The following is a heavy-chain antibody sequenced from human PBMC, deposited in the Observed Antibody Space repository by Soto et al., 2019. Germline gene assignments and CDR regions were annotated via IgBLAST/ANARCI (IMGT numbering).Heavy chain of an antibody. V-gene: IGHV1-3*01. CDR3: ARGDGYYHFDY. CDR1: GYTFTSYA. Sequence: PSVKVSCKASGYTFTSYAMHWVRQAPGQRLDWMGWINAGNGNTKYSQKFQGRVTITRDTSASTAYMELSSLRSEDTAVYYYARGDGYYHFDYWGQGTLVTVSS. D-gene: IGHD3-22*01. J-gene: IGHJ4*02. CDR2: INAGNGNT.